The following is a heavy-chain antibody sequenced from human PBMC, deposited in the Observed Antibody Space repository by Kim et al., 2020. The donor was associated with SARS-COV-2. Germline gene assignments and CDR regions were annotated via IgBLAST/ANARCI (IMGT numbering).Heavy chain of an antibody. V-gene: IGHV3-33*06. D-gene: IGHD3-10*01. CDR3: VKEVAPWTGSFDP. J-gene: IGHJ5*02. CDR1: GFTFSTYV. Sequence: GGSLRLSCAASGFTFSTYVMHWVRQTPGKGLEWVAMIWHDGSKQFYADSVKGRFTISRDNSKNTVYLQMNSLRVEDTAVYYCVKEVAPWTGSFDPWGQGTLVTVSS. CDR2: IWHDGSKQ.